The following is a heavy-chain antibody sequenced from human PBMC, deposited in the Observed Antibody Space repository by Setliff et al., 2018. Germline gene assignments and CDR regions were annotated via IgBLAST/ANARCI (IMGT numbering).Heavy chain of an antibody. CDR3: ARGAYIGLDY. CDR1: GGSISTYY. J-gene: IGHJ4*02. D-gene: IGHD4-4*01. CDR2: IYYSGTT. Sequence: PSETLSLTCTVSGGSISTYYWTWIRQPPGKALEWIGYIYYSGTTNYSPSLKSRVTISIDMSKNHFSLKLNSVTAADTAVYYCARGAYIGLDYWGQGTLVTVSS. V-gene: IGHV4-59*01.